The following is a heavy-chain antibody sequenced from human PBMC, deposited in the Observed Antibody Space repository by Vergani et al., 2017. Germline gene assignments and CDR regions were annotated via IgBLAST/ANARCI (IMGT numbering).Heavy chain of an antibody. D-gene: IGHD3-9*01. CDR2: LYRGAFT. V-gene: IGHV3-66*02. J-gene: IGHJ3*01. CDR1: GFTVSTDY. CDR3: ARDGHYSVLCGYYIGGCFDV. Sequence: VQLVESGGGLVQPGGSLTLSCAASGFTVSTDYFSWGRQAPGKGLEWVSRLYRGAFTSYTDSVKGRFTVSRDISKNSLFLQMNSLRPVDMARYYCARDGHYSVLCGYYIGGCFDVWGQETMVTVSS.